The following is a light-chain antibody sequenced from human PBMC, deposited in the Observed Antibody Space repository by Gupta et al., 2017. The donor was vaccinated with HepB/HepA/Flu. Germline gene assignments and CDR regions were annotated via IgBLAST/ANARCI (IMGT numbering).Light chain of an antibody. V-gene: IGKV1-39*01. CDR2: AAS. CDR3: QQRDSTPCT. J-gene: IGKJ2*02. CDR1: QSISSY. Sequence: DIQMTQSPSSLSASVGDRVTITCRASQSISSYLDWYQQKPGKAPKLLIYAASSWKSGVPSRFSGSGSGTDFTLTISRRQPEDFATYYCQQRDSTPCTFGQGTKVEIK.